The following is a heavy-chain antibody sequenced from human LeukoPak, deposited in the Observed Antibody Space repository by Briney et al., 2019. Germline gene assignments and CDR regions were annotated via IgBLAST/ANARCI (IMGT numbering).Heavy chain of an antibody. CDR1: GGSISSSSYY. J-gene: IGHJ4*02. V-gene: IGHV4-39*01. CDR3: ARVQGRAAAYLDLAY. D-gene: IGHD6-13*01. Sequence: SETLSLTCTVSGGSISSSSYYWGWIRQPPGKGLEWIGSIYYSGSTYYNPSLKSRVTISVDTSKNQFSLKLSSVTAADTAVYYCARVQGRAAAYLDLAYWGQGTLVTVSS. CDR2: IYYSGST.